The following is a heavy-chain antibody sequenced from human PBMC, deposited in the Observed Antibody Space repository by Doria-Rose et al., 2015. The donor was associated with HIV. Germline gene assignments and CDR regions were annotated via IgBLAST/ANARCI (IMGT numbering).Heavy chain of an antibody. Sequence: VTLKESGPVLVKPTETLTLTCTVSGVSLSSPGMGVSWIRQHPGKALEWLANIHTEDERSYKTSLKSRLTISRGTSKSQVVLTMTDMDPVDTATYYCARIKSSRWYHKYYFDFWGQGTLVIVPA. CDR2: IHTEDER. CDR3: ARIKSSRWYHKYYFDF. V-gene: IGHV2-26*01. CDR1: GVSLSSPGMG. J-gene: IGHJ4*02. D-gene: IGHD6-13*01.